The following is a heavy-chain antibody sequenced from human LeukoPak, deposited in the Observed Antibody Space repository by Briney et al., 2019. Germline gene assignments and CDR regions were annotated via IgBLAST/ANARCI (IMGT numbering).Heavy chain of an antibody. Sequence: ASVKVSCKASGYTSTSYYMHWVRQAPGQGLEWMGIINPSGGSTSYAQKFQGRVTMIRDMSTSTVYMELSSLRSEDTAVYYCARDPTTMIYFDYWGQGTLVTASS. CDR2: INPSGGST. J-gene: IGHJ4*02. V-gene: IGHV1-46*01. D-gene: IGHD3-22*01. CDR1: GYTSTSYY. CDR3: ARDPTTMIYFDY.